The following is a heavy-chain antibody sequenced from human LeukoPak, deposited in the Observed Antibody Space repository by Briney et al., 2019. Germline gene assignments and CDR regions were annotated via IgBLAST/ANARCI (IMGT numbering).Heavy chain of an antibody. CDR3: ARGGPVAAEFDY. CDR2: INHSGST. CDR1: GGSFSGYY. Sequence: SETLSLTCAGYGGSFSGYYWSWIRQPPGKGLEWIGEINHSGSTNYNPSLKSRVTISVDTSKNQFSLKLSSVTVADTAVYYCARGGPVAAEFDYWGQGTLVTVSS. J-gene: IGHJ4*02. V-gene: IGHV4-34*01. D-gene: IGHD6-19*01.